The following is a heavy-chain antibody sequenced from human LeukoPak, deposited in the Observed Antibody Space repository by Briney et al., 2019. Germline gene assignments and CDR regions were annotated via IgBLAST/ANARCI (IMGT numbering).Heavy chain of an antibody. Sequence: SGGSLRLSCASSGFTFRRYDMNWVRQAPGKGLEWVSFISSSMISIHYADSVKGRFTISRDNAKNSLYLQMNSLRAEDTAVYYCARDPAVLMRSSSPFDPWGQGTLVTVSS. D-gene: IGHD6-13*01. CDR1: GFTFRRYD. V-gene: IGHV3-21*01. J-gene: IGHJ5*02. CDR3: ARDPAVLMRSSSPFDP. CDR2: ISSSMISI.